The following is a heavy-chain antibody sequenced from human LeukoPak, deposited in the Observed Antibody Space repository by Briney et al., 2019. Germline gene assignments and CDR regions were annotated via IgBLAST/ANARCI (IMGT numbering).Heavy chain of an antibody. D-gene: IGHD4-23*01. CDR3: ASLLRGDYGGPDY. V-gene: IGHV5-51*01. CDR2: IYPGDSDT. Sequence: GESLKISCKGSGYSFTSYWIGWVGQMPGKGLEWMGIIYPGDSDTRYSPSFQGKVTISADKSLSTAYLQWSSLKASDTAMYYCASLLRGDYGGPDYWGQGTLVTVSS. CDR1: GYSFTSYW. J-gene: IGHJ4*02.